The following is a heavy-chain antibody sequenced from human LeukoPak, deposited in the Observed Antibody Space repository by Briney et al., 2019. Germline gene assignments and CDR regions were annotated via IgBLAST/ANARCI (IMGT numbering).Heavy chain of an antibody. D-gene: IGHD3-10*01. CDR2: IWYDGSNK. Sequence: GRSLRLSCAASGFIFSSYGMHWVRQAPGKGLEWVAVIWYDGSNKYYADSVKGRFTISRDNSKNTLYLQMNSLRAEDTAVYYCARSRGSGSYSTHYGMDVWGQGTTVTVSS. CDR3: ARSRGSGSYSTHYGMDV. J-gene: IGHJ6*02. CDR1: GFIFSSYG. V-gene: IGHV3-33*01.